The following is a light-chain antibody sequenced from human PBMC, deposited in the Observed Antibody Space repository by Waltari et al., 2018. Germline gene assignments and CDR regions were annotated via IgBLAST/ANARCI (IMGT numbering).Light chain of an antibody. J-gene: IGKJ4*01. CDR2: WAS. CDR3: QQSYSSPLT. V-gene: IGKV4-1*01. CDR1: QSVLYSSNNKNY. Sequence: DIVMTQSPDSLAVSLGERATINCKSSQSVLYSSNNKNYLSWYQQKPGQPPKLLIYWASTRESGVPDRFRGSGSGTDFTLTISSLQAEDVAVYYCQQSYSSPLTFGGGTKVEIK.